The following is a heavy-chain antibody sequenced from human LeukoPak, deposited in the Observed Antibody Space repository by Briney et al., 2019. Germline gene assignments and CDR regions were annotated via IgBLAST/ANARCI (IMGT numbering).Heavy chain of an antibody. CDR2: IYVSGST. V-gene: IGHV4-61*02. CDR3: ARTNDFWTGYYEK. D-gene: IGHD3/OR15-3a*01. Sequence: SETLSLTCTVSGGSVSIGSHYWSWIRQPAGKGLEWIGRIYVSGSTDYNPSLKSRVTILKETSKNQFSLRLSSVTAADTAVYYCARTNDFWTGYYEKWGQGTLVTVSS. CDR1: GGSVSIGSHY. J-gene: IGHJ4*02.